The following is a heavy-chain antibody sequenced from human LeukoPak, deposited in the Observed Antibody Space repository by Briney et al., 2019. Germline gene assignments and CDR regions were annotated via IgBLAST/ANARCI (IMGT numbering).Heavy chain of an antibody. Sequence: GGSLRLSCAASGFTFSSYSMTWVRQAPGKGLEWASSISSSSSYIYYADSVKGRFTISRDNAKNSLYLQMNSLRAEDTAVYYCARARRPMTTVTTGFDYWGQGTLVTVSS. CDR2: ISSSSSYI. V-gene: IGHV3-21*01. CDR1: GFTFSSYS. D-gene: IGHD4-17*01. CDR3: ARARRPMTTVTTGFDY. J-gene: IGHJ4*02.